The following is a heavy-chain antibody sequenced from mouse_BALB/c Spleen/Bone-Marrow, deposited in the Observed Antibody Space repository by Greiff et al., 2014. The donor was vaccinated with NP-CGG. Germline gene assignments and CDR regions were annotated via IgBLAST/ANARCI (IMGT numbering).Heavy chain of an antibody. Sequence: EVKLMESGPGLVKPSQSLSLTCTVTGYSITSDYAWNWIRQSPGNNLEWMGYISYSGSTSYNPSLKSRISITRDTSKNQFFLQLNSVTTEDTATYYCARSVYYGSSYVDYWGQGTTLTVSS. CDR2: ISYSGST. CDR3: ARSVYYGSSYVDY. D-gene: IGHD1-1*01. CDR1: GYSITSDYA. J-gene: IGHJ2*01. V-gene: IGHV3-2*02.